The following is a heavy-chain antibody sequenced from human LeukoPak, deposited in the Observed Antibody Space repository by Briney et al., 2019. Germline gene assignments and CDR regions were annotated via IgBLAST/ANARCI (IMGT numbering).Heavy chain of an antibody. D-gene: IGHD3-10*01. Sequence: GGSLRLSCAASGFTFSSYSMNWVRQAPGKGLEWVSYISSSSSTIYYADSVKGRFTISRDNAKNSLYLQMNSLRAEDTAVYYCARGRVITVVRGVLVHWGQGTLVTVSS. CDR1: GFTFSSYS. V-gene: IGHV3-48*01. J-gene: IGHJ5*02. CDR2: ISSSSSTI. CDR3: ARGRVITVVRGVLVH.